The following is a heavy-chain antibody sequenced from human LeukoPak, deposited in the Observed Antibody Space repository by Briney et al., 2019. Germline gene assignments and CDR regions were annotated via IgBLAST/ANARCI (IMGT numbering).Heavy chain of an antibody. CDR3: AKDWITMVRGFIPPGLDH. V-gene: IGHV3-30*18. Sequence: PGGSLRLSCAASGFTFSSYGMHWVRQAPGRGLDWVAVISYDGSDEYYADSVKGRYTISRDNSPNTLYLQMSSLRAEDTAVYYCAKDWITMVRGFIPPGLDHWGQGTLVTVSS. D-gene: IGHD3-10*01. CDR1: GFTFSSYG. CDR2: ISYDGSDE. J-gene: IGHJ4*02.